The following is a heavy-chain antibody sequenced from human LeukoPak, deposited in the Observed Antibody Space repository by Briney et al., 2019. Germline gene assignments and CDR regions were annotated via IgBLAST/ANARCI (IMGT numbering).Heavy chain of an antibody. CDR3: ATPTLDSSGYSGDY. J-gene: IGHJ4*02. D-gene: IGHD3-22*01. CDR2: IWYDGSNK. V-gene: IGHV3-33*01. Sequence: GRSLRLSCAASGFTFSSYGMHWVRQAPGKGLEWVAVIWYDGSNKYYADSVKGRFTIPRDNSKNTLYLQMNSLRAEDTAVYYCATPTLDSSGYSGDYWGQGTLVTVSS. CDR1: GFTFSSYG.